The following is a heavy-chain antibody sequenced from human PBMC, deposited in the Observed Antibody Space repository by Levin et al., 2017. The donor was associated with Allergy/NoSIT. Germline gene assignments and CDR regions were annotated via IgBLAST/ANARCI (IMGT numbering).Heavy chain of an antibody. J-gene: IGHJ3*02. D-gene: IGHD6-19*01. Sequence: ETLSLTCAASGFTFSSYDMHWVRQATGKGLEWVSAIGTAGDTYYPGSVKGRFTISRENAKNSLYLQMNSLRAGDTAVYYCARAGRIAVDAFDIWGQGTMVTVSS. CDR3: ARAGRIAVDAFDI. V-gene: IGHV3-13*04. CDR2: IGTAGDT. CDR1: GFTFSSYD.